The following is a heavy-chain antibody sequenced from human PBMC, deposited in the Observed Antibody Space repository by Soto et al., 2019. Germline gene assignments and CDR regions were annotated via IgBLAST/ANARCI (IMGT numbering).Heavy chain of an antibody. J-gene: IGHJ5*02. CDR1: GGSISSYY. D-gene: IGHD3-10*01. V-gene: IGHV4-59*08. CDR2: IYYSGST. Sequence: SETLSLTCTVSGGSISSYYWSWIRQPPGKGLEWIGYIYYSGSTNYNPSLKSRVTISVDTSKNQFSLKLSSVTAADTAVYYCARAMTTPGSYWFDPWGQGTLVTAPQ. CDR3: ARAMTTPGSYWFDP.